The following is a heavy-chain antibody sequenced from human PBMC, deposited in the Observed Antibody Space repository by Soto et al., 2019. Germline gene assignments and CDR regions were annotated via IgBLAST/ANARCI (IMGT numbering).Heavy chain of an antibody. D-gene: IGHD2-21*02. CDR2: IIPIFGTA. J-gene: IGHJ1*01. V-gene: IGHV1-69*01. CDR3: ARGAYCGGDCYSSGTEYFQH. CDR1: GGTFSSYA. Sequence: QVQLVQSGAEVKKPGSSVKVSCKASGGTFSSYAISWVRQAPGQGLEWIGGIIPIFGTANYAQKFQGRVTITADESTSTAYMELSSLRSEDTAVYYCARGAYCGGDCYSSGTEYFQHWGQGTLVTVSS.